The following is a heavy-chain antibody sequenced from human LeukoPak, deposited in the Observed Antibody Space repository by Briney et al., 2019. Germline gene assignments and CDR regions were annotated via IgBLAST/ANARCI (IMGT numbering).Heavy chain of an antibody. CDR2: IYYSGST. CDR3: ARHFRETTGEFDY. CDR1: GGTISSYY. V-gene: IGHV4-39*01. D-gene: IGHD4-11*01. Sequence: SETLSLTCTVSGGTISSYYWGWIRQPPGKGLEWIGSIYYSGSTYYNPSLKSRVTISVDTSKNQFSLKLSSVTAADTAVYYCARHFRETTGEFDYWGQGTLVTVSS. J-gene: IGHJ4*02.